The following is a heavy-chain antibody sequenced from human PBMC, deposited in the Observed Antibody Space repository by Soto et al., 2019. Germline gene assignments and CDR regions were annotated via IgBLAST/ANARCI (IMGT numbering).Heavy chain of an antibody. CDR1: GGTFSSYA. J-gene: IGHJ6*02. CDR3: AAYSGYDESGDYYYGMDV. V-gene: IGHV1-69*01. CDR2: IIPIFGTA. Sequence: QVQLVQSGAEVKKPASSVKVSCKASGGTFSSYAISWVRQAPGQGLEWMGGIIPIFGTANYAQKFQGRVTITADEATSTAYMELSSLRSEDTDVYYCAAYSGYDESGDYYYGMDVWCQGTTVTVSS. D-gene: IGHD5-12*01.